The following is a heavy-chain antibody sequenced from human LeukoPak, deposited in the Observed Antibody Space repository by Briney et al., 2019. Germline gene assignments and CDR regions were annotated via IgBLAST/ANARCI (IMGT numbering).Heavy chain of an antibody. CDR1: GFTFSNYE. D-gene: IGHD3-22*01. J-gene: IGHJ4*02. CDR2: ISSSGSTE. CDR3: ARDQRPKKYFYDSSGSSAY. V-gene: IGHV3-48*03. Sequence: PGGSLRLSCAGSGFTFSNYEMNWARQAPGKGLEWVSFISSSGSTEYYADSVKGRFIISKDNAKNLLYLEMNNLRPEDTALYYCARDQRPKKYFYDSSGSSAYWGQGTLVTVSS.